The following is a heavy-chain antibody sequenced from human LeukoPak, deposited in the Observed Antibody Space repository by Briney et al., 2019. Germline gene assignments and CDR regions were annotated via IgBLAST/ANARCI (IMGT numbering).Heavy chain of an antibody. J-gene: IGHJ4*02. Sequence: GGSLRLSCAASGFTVSSNYMSWVCQAPGKGLEWVSVIYSGGSTHYADSVKGRFTISRHNSKNTLYLQMNSLRAEDTAVYYCARILWYCSSTSCSNWGQGTLVTVSS. V-gene: IGHV3-53*04. CDR1: GFTVSSNY. D-gene: IGHD2-2*01. CDR3: ARILWYCSSTSCSN. CDR2: IYSGGST.